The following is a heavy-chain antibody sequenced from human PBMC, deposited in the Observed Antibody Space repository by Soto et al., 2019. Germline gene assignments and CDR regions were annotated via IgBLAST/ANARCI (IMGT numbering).Heavy chain of an antibody. Sequence: QVQLVQSGAEVKTPGASVKVSCKASGYTFATYDINWVRQAPGQGLEWMGWMNPNSDNTGYAQKSQGRLTMTRDTALSVAHMELSSLRNEDTAVYYCARSDGYNFNWLDSWGQGTLVTVSA. CDR1: GYTFATYD. V-gene: IGHV1-8*01. CDR2: MNPNSDNT. J-gene: IGHJ5*01. CDR3: ARSDGYNFNWLDS. D-gene: IGHD2-21*01.